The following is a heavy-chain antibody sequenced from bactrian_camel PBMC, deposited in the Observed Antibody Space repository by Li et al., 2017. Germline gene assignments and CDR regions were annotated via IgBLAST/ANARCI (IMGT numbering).Heavy chain of an antibody. Sequence: AASGYTYNRNCLGWFRQAPGKEREGVAGISTGGAGTHYSESVKGRFTISRDKNTMYLQMDSLKPEDTAMYYCAAGGCWGAWTTTWYQPRYNYWGEGTQVTVSS. CDR1: GYTYNRNC. CDR2: ISTGGAGT. D-gene: IGHD5*01. CDR3: AAGGCWGAWTTTWYQPRYNY. V-gene: IGHV3S28*01. J-gene: IGHJ4*01.